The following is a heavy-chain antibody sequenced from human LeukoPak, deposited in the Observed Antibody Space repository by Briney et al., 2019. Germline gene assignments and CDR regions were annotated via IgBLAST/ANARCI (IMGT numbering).Heavy chain of an antibody. V-gene: IGHV3-74*01. CDR1: GFTFRSYW. CDR3: ARVKDTSYGMDV. CDR2: VNTDGSST. J-gene: IGHJ6*02. D-gene: IGHD2-15*01. Sequence: GGSLRLSCAASGFTFRSYWMHWVRQAPGKGLVWVSRVNTDGSSTSYADSVKGRFTISRDNAKNTLYLQMNSLRAEDAAVYYCARVKDTSYGMDVWGQGTTLTVSS.